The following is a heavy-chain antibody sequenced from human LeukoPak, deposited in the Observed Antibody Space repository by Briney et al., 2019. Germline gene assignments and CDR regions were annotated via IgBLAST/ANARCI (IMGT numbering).Heavy chain of an antibody. Sequence: PGGSLRLSCAASRFTFSSYGMHWVRQAPGKGLEWVAFIRYDGSNKYYADSVKGRFTISRENSKNTLYLQMNSLRAEDTAVYYCASSTGDKYSSSWGAFDIWGQGTMVTVSS. D-gene: IGHD6-6*01. CDR2: IRYDGSNK. V-gene: IGHV3-30*02. J-gene: IGHJ3*02. CDR3: ASSTGDKYSSSWGAFDI. CDR1: RFTFSSYG.